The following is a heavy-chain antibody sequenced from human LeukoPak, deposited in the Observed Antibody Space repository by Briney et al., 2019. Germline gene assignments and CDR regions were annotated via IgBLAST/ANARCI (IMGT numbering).Heavy chain of an antibody. CDR3: AREAGSGWYQIDY. CDR1: GFTFHDYA. D-gene: IGHD6-19*01. V-gene: IGHV3-9*01. CDR2: ISWNRGSI. Sequence: GGSLRLSCAASGFTFHDYAMHWVRQAPGKGLEWVSGISWNRGSIGYADSVKGRFTISRDNSKNTLYLQMNSLRAEDTAVYYCAREAGSGWYQIDYWGQGTLVTVSS. J-gene: IGHJ4*02.